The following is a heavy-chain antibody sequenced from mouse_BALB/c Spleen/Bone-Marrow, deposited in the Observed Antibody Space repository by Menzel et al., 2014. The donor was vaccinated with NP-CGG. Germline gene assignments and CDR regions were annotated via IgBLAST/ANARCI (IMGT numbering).Heavy chain of an antibody. CDR2: IDTSDSYS. CDR3: ARKKRNYGNYYWFPY. CDR1: GYTFTDYW. J-gene: IGHJ3*01. V-gene: IGHV1-69*01. D-gene: IGHD2-1*01. Sequence: VQLVESGAEFVMPGASVKMSCKASGYTFTDYWIHWVKQRPGQGLEWIGAIDTSDSYSSYNQKFKGKATLTVDEPSSTAYMQLNSLTSEDSAVYYCARKKRNYGNYYWFPYWGQGTLVTVSA.